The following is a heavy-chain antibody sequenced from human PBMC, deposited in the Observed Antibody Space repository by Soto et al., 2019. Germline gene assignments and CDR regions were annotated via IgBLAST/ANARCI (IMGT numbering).Heavy chain of an antibody. CDR3: ARSRLRCSGGSCYSVPFDY. CDR2: IYYSGST. Sequence: PSETLSLTCTVSGGSISSYYWSWIRQPPGKGLEWIGYIYYSGSTNYNPSLKSRVTISVDASKNQFSLKLSSVTAADTAVYYCARSRLRCSGGSCYSVPFDYWGQGTLVTVSS. D-gene: IGHD2-15*01. J-gene: IGHJ4*02. CDR1: GGSISSYY. V-gene: IGHV4-59*08.